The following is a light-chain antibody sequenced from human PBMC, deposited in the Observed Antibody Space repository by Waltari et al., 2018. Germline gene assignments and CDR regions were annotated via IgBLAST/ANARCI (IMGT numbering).Light chain of an antibody. CDR2: GKN. J-gene: IGLJ2*01. CDR3: NSRDSSGNHLV. CDR1: SLRSYT. Sequence: SSELTQDPAVSVALGQTVRITCQGESLRSYTASWYQQKPGQAPVIVIYGKNNRPSGSPDRFSGSSSGNTASLTITGAQAEDEADYYCNSRDSSGNHLVFGGGTKLTVL. V-gene: IGLV3-19*01.